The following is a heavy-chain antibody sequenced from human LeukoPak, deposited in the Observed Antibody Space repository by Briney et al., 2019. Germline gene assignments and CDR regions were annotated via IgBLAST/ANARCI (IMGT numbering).Heavy chain of an antibody. V-gene: IGHV3-23*01. Sequence: GGSLRLSCAASGFTFSSTAMNWVRQAPGKALEWVSVVAGSGSYIHYADSVKGRFTISRDNSKNTLYLQMNSLRAEDTAVYYCVKEAGGFDYWGQGTPVTVSS. J-gene: IGHJ4*02. CDR1: GFTFSSTA. CDR3: VKEAGGFDY. CDR2: VAGSGSYI. D-gene: IGHD1-14*01.